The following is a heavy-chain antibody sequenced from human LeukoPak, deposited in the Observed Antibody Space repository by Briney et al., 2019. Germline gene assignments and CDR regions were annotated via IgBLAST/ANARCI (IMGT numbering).Heavy chain of an antibody. V-gene: IGHV3-53*01. CDR3: TSGSPGAFDI. D-gene: IGHD1-26*01. CDR1: GFTVSSNY. CDR2: IYSGGST. J-gene: IGHJ3*02. Sequence: PGGSLRLSCAASGFTVSSNYMSWVRRAPGKGLEWVSVIYSGGSTYYADSVKGRFTISRDNSKNTLYLQMNSLRAEDTAVYYCTSGSPGAFDIWGQGTMVTVSS.